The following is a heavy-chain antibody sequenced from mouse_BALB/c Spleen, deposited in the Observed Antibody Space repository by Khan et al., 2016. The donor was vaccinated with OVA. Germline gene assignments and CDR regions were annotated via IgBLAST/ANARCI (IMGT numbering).Heavy chain of an antibody. CDR3: ARIYGGDFDY. V-gene: IGHV3-2*02. CDR2: ISYSGHT. J-gene: IGHJ2*01. CDR1: GYSITSDYA. D-gene: IGHD1-1*01. Sequence: VQLKESGPGLVKPSQSLSLTCTVTGYSITSDYAWNWIRQFPGNKLEWMGHISYSGHTKYNPSLKSRISITRDTSKNQFFLQLNSVTTEDTATYYCARIYGGDFDYWGQGTTLTGSS.